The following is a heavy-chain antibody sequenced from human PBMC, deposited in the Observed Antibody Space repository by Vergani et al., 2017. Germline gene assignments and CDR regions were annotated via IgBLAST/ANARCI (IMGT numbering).Heavy chain of an antibody. CDR1: GGSISSSSYY. CDR2: IYYSGST. Sequence: QLQLQESGPGLVKPSETLSLTCTVSGGSISSSSYYWGWIRQPPGKGLEWIGSIYYSGSTYYNPSLKSRVTISVDTSKNQFSLTLSSVTAADTAVYYCARDCSGGSCYLAFDIWGQGTMVTVSS. CDR3: ARDCSGGSCYLAFDI. V-gene: IGHV4-39*07. J-gene: IGHJ3*02. D-gene: IGHD2-15*01.